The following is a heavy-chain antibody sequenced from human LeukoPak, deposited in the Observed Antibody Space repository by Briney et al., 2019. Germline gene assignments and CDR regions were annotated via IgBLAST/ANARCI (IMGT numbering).Heavy chain of an antibody. Sequence: PSETLSLTCAVYGGSFSGYYWSWIRQPPGKGLEWMGEINHSGSTNYNPCLKSRVTISVDTAQNQFSLKLSSVTAADTAVYYCARQGMTTSYYDSSGYWNWFDPWGQGTLVTVSS. CDR1: GGSFSGYY. D-gene: IGHD3-22*01. CDR3: ARQGMTTSYYDSSGYWNWFDP. CDR2: INHSGST. J-gene: IGHJ5*02. V-gene: IGHV4-34*01.